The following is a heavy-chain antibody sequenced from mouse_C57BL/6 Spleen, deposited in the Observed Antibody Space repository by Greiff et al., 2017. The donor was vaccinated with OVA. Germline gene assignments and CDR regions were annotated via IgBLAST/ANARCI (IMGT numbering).Heavy chain of an antibody. J-gene: IGHJ2*01. CDR2: IYPGNSDT. CDR1: GYTFTSYW. V-gene: IGHV1-5*01. Sequence: EVQLQQSGTVLARPGASVKMSCKTSGYTFTSYWMHWVKQRPGQGLVWIGAIYPGNSDTSYNQKFKGKAKLTAVTSASTAYMELSSLTNEDSAVYYGTRSRYDYDRVYFDYWGQGTTLTVSS. D-gene: IGHD2-4*01. CDR3: TRSRYDYDRVYFDY.